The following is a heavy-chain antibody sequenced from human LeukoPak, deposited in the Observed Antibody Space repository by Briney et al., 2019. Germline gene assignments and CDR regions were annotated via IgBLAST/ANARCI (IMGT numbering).Heavy chain of an antibody. J-gene: IGHJ4*02. Sequence: GGSLRLSCAASGFTFSSYSMNWVRQAPGKGLEWVSYISSSSSTIYYADSVRGRFTISRDNAKNSLYLQMNSLRAEDTAVYYCARDYGDYEDYFDYWGQGTLVTVSS. D-gene: IGHD4-17*01. CDR2: ISSSSSTI. V-gene: IGHV3-48*04. CDR3: ARDYGDYEDYFDY. CDR1: GFTFSSYS.